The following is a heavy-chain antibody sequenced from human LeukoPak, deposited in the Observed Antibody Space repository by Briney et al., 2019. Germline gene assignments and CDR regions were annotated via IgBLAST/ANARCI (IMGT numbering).Heavy chain of an antibody. J-gene: IGHJ4*02. V-gene: IGHV3-66*02. CDR1: GFTVSRNY. Sequence: GGSLRLSCAASGFTVSRNYMSWVRQAPGKGLEWVSVIYSGGSTYYADSVKGRFTISRDNSKNTLYLQMNSLRAEDTAVYYCARGPKGIYDSSGYYYECYWGQGTLVTVSS. CDR3: ARGPKGIYDSSGYYYECY. CDR2: IYSGGST. D-gene: IGHD3-22*01.